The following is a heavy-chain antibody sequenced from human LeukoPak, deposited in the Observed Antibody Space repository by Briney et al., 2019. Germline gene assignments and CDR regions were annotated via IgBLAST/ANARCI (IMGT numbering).Heavy chain of an antibody. CDR2: ISYDGSNK. J-gene: IGHJ4*02. CDR1: GFTFSSYG. D-gene: IGHD3-22*01. V-gene: IGHV3-30*18. Sequence: GGSLRLSCAASGFTFSSYGTHWVRQAPGKGLEWVAVISYDGSNKYYADSVKGRFTISRDNSKNTLYLQMNSLRAEDTAVYYCANAGYYDSSGSFDYWGQGTLVTVSS. CDR3: ANAGYYDSSGSFDY.